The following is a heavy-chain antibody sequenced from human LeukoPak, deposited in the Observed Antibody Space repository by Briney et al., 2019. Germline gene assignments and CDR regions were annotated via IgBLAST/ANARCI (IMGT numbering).Heavy chain of an antibody. D-gene: IGHD2-2*01. CDR2: ISAYNGNT. Sequence: GASVKVSCKASGYTFTSYGISWVRQAPGQGLEWMGWISAYNGNTNYAQKFKGRVTMTTDTLTTTAHMELRSLRPDDTAVYYCAREGEGVPGAMSWFQYYYYYMDVWGKGTTVIVSS. V-gene: IGHV1-18*01. CDR1: GYTFTSYG. J-gene: IGHJ6*03. CDR3: AREGEGVPGAMSWFQYYYYYMDV.